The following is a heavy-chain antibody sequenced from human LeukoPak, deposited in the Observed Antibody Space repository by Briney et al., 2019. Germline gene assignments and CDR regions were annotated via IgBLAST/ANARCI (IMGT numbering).Heavy chain of an antibody. D-gene: IGHD6-13*01. CDR3: ARGVAAAGTDWFDP. CDR1: GGSISSSNW. V-gene: IGHV4-4*02. Sequence: SETLSLTCAVSGGSISSSNWWSWVRQPPGKGLEWIGEIYHSGSTNYNPSLESRVTISVDKSKNQFSLKLSSVTAADTAVYYCARGVAAAGTDWFDPWGQGTLVTVSS. CDR2: IYHSGST. J-gene: IGHJ5*02.